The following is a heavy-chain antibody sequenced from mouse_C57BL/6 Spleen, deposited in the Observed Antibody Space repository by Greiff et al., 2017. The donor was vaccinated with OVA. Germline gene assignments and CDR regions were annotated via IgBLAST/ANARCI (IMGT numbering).Heavy chain of an antibody. J-gene: IGHJ2*01. D-gene: IGHD2-2*01. CDR1: GFTFSDYY. CDR3: ARRLPGDYFDY. V-gene: IGHV5-16*01. CDR2: INYDGSST. Sequence: EVQLQQSEGGLVQPGSSMKLSCTASGFTFSDYYMAWVRQVPEKGLEWVANINYDGSSTYYLDSLKSRFIISRDNAKNILYLQMSSLKSEDTATYYCARRLPGDYFDYWGQGTTLTVSS.